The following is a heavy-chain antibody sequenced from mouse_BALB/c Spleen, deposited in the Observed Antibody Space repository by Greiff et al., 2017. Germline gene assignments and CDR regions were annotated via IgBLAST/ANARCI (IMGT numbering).Heavy chain of an antibody. V-gene: IGHV3-2*02. Sequence: EVQLQQSGPGLVKPSQSLSLTCTVTGYSITSDYAWNWIRQFPGNKLEWMGYISYSGSTSYNPSLKSRISITRDTSKNQFFLQLNSVTTEDTATYYCAREDGYYRYFDVWGAGTTVTVAS. CDR1: GYSITSDYA. CDR2: ISYSGST. CDR3: AREDGYYRYFDV. J-gene: IGHJ1*01. D-gene: IGHD2-3*01.